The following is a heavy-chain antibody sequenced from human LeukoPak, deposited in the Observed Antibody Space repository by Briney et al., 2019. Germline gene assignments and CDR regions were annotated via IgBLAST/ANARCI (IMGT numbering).Heavy chain of an antibody. CDR3: ARDGSGWNYYYYYYMDV. CDR1: GFTFSSYS. Sequence: PGGSLRLSCAASGFTFSSYSMNWVRQAPGKGLEWVSSISSSSSYIYYAGSVKGRFTISRDNAKNSLYLQMNSLRAEDTAVYYCARDGSGWNYYYYYYMDVWGKGTTVTVSS. V-gene: IGHV3-21*01. J-gene: IGHJ6*03. CDR2: ISSSSSYI. D-gene: IGHD6-19*01.